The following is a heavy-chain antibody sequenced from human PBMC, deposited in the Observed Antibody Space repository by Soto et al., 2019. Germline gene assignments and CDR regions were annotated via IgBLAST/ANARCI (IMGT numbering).Heavy chain of an antibody. D-gene: IGHD2-15*01. CDR3: ARREVLSRTMYFYDY. CDR1: GYNFTNHW. Sequence: PGESLKISCKASGYNFTNHWVGWVRLVPGKGLEWLGIFYPGDSDTRYSPSFRGQVTFSADKSITTAYLRWSSLKPSDTAIYYCARREVLSRTMYFYDYWGQGTQVTVSS. J-gene: IGHJ4*02. CDR2: FYPGDSDT. V-gene: IGHV5-51*01.